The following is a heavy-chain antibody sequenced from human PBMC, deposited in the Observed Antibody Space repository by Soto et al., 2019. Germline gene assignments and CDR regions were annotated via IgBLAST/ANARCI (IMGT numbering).Heavy chain of an antibody. CDR2: IRGFSPYT. CDR1: VFTFMTYT. D-gene: IGHD3-10*01. CDR3: ARDRGYDAHDYYYNAMDV. J-gene: IGHJ6*02. V-gene: IGHV3-21*01. Sequence: PGGSLRLSCISSVFTFMTYTMNWVRQAPGKGLEWVSGIRGFSPYTFYAESVKGRFTISRDNAKNSLYLQMNSLRAEDTAVYYCARDRGYDAHDYYYNAMDVWGQGTTVTVSS.